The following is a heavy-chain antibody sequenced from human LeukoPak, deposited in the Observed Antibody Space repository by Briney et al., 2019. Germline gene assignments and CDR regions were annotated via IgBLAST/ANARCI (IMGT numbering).Heavy chain of an antibody. Sequence: SETLSLTCTVSGGSISSYYWSWIRQPPGKGLEWIGYIYYSGSTNYNPSLKSGVTISVDTSKNQFSLKLSSVTAADTAVYYCARLLHSTYYYYYGMDVWGQGTTVTVSS. CDR3: ARLLHSTYYYYYGMDV. CDR1: GGSISSYY. J-gene: IGHJ6*02. CDR2: IYYSGST. D-gene: IGHD2-15*01. V-gene: IGHV4-59*08.